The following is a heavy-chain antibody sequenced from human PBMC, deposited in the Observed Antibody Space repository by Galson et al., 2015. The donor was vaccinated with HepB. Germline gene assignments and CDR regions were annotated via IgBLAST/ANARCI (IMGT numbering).Heavy chain of an antibody. V-gene: IGHV3-9*01. CDR2: ISWNSGSI. Sequence: SLRLSCAASGFTFDDYAMHWVRQAPGKGLEWVSGISWNSGSIGYADSVKGRFTISRDNAKNSLYLQMNSLRAEDTALYYCAKESPRGDLIAVAGTYAFDIWGQGTMVTVSS. CDR3: AKESPRGDLIAVAGTYAFDI. CDR1: GFTFDDYA. J-gene: IGHJ3*02. D-gene: IGHD6-19*01.